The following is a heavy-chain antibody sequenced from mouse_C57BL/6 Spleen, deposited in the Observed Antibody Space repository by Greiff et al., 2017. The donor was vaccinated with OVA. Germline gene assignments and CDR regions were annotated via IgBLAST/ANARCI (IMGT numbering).Heavy chain of an antibody. V-gene: IGHV1-43*01. D-gene: IGHD1-1*01. CDR2: INPSTGGT. Sequence: KLQQSGPELVKPGASVKISCKASGYSFTGYYMHWVKQSSEKSLEWIGEINPSTGGTSYNQKFKGKATLTVDKSSSTAYMQLKSLTSEDSAVYYCAAYGSSPMDYWGQGTSVTVSS. CDR3: AAYGSSPMDY. J-gene: IGHJ4*01. CDR1: GYSFTGYY.